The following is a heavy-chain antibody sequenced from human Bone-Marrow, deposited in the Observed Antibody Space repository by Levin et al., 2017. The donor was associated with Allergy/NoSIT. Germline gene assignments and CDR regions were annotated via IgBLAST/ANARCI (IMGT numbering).Heavy chain of an antibody. CDR3: SRHRVGVSVAGPSSQNV. CDR1: GYTFTNYG. D-gene: IGHD6-19*01. CDR2: ISPYNGDT. Sequence: ASVKVSCKASGYTFTNYGISWVRQAPGQGLEWMGWISPYNGDTNYAQNLQGRVSMTTDTSTTTAYMELRSLTSDDTAVYYCSRHRVGVSVAGPSSQNVWGQGTTVIVSS. J-gene: IGHJ6*02. V-gene: IGHV1-18*01.